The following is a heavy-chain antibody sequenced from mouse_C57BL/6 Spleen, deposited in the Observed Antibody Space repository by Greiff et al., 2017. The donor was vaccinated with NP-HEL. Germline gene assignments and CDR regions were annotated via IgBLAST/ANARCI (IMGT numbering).Heavy chain of an antibody. CDR2: ISDGGSYT. CDR3: ARGTGTGFDY. Sequence: DVQLVESGGGLVKPGGSLKLSCAASGFTFSSYAMSWVRQTPEKRLEWVATISDGGSYTYYPDNVKGRFTISRDNAKNNLYLQMSHLKSEDTAMYCCARGTGTGFDYWGQGTTLTVSS. D-gene: IGHD4-1*01. V-gene: IGHV5-4*01. CDR1: GFTFSSYA. J-gene: IGHJ2*01.